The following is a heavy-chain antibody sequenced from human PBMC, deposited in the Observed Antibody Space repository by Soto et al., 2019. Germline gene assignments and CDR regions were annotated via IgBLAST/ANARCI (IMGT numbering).Heavy chain of an antibody. CDR1: GGSISSYY. D-gene: IGHD3-22*01. V-gene: IGHV4-59*01. CDR2: IYYSGST. CDR3: ARAARGYYDSSGYYLGY. Sequence: SETLSLTCTVSGGSISSYYWSWIRQPPGKGLEWIGYIYYSGSTNCNPSLKSRVTISVDTSKNQFSLKLSSVTAADTAVYYCARAARGYYDSSGYYLGYWGQGTLVTVSS. J-gene: IGHJ4*02.